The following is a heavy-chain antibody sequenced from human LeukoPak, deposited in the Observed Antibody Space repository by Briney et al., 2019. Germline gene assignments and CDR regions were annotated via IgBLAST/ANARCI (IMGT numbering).Heavy chain of an antibody. V-gene: IGHV4-38-2*02. D-gene: IGHD6-19*01. CDR1: GYSISSGYY. CDR2: IYHSGST. J-gene: IGHJ2*01. Sequence: SETLSLTCTVSGYSISSGYYWGWIRQPPGKGLEWIGSIYHSGSTYYNPSLKSRVTISVDTSKNQFSLKLSSVTAADTAVYYCARVAEQWLVRWYFDLWGRGTLVTVSS. CDR3: ARVAEQWLVRWYFDL.